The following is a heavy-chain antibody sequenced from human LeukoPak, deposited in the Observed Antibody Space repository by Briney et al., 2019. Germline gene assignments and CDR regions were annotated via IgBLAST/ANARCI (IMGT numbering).Heavy chain of an antibody. CDR1: GYSFTSYW. V-gene: IGHV5-10-1*01. CDR3: AIRGVVPAAIGDPFDY. Sequence: GESLKISCKGSGYSFTSYWISWVRQMPGKGLEWMGRIDPSDSYTNYSPSFQGHVTISADKSISTAYLQWSSLKASDTAMYYCAIRGVVPAAIGDPFDYWGRGTLVTVSS. J-gene: IGHJ4*02. D-gene: IGHD2-2*01. CDR2: IDPSDSYT.